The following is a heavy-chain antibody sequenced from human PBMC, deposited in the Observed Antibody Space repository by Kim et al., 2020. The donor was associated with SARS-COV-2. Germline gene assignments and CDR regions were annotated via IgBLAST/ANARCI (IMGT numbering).Heavy chain of an antibody. CDR3: AKGGATTPNDHDY. Sequence: SADSVKGRFTISRANSKNALYLQMSSLRAEDTAVYYCAKGGATTPNDHDYWGQGALVTVSS. V-gene: IGHV3-30*02. J-gene: IGHJ4*02. D-gene: IGHD1-1*01.